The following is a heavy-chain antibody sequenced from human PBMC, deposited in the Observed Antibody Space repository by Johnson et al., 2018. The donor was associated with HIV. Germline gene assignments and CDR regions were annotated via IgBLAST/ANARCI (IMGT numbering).Heavy chain of an antibody. CDR1: GFTFDDYG. Sequence: MLLVESGGGVVRPGGSLRLSCAASGFTFDDYGMSWVRQAPGKGLEWVSGINWNGGSIGYADSVKVRFTISRDNAKNSLYLQMNSLRAEDTALYYSAKDKDLRGSELGIAFDIRGQGTMVTVSS. CDR3: AKDKDLRGSELGIAFDI. CDR2: INWNGGSI. V-gene: IGHV3-20*04. J-gene: IGHJ3*02. D-gene: IGHD7-27*01.